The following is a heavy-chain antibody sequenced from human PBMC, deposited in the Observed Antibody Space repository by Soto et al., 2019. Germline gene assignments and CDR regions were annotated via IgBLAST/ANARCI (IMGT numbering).Heavy chain of an antibody. CDR1: GYTFTSDD. D-gene: IGHD6-25*01. CDR2: MNPNSGNT. V-gene: IGHV1-8*02. Sequence: QVQLVQSGAEVKKPGASVKVSCKASGYTFTSDDITWVRQATGQGLEWMGWMNPNSGNTGYAQKFQRRVSRTMDTSIGTAYMELNSLTYEDTAVYFCARNPPQAARTVDYWGQGILLTVSS. J-gene: IGHJ4*02. CDR3: ARNPPQAARTVDY.